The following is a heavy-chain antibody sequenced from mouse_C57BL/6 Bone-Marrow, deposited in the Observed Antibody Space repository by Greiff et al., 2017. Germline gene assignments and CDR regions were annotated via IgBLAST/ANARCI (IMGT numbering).Heavy chain of an antibody. CDR3: ARGGGTNY. D-gene: IGHD3-3*01. V-gene: IGHV5-6*01. Sequence: EVQLQQSGGDLVKPGGSLKLSCAASGFTFSSYGMSWVRQTPDKRLEWVATISSGGSYTYYPDSVKGRFTISRDNAKNTLYLQMSSLKSEDTAMYYCARGGGTNYWGQGTTLTVSS. CDR2: ISSGGSYT. CDR1: GFTFSSYG. J-gene: IGHJ2*01.